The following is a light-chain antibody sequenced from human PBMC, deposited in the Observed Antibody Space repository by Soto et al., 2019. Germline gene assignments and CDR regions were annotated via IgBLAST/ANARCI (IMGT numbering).Light chain of an antibody. J-gene: IGKJ2*02. CDR2: DAS. Sequence: IGLSQSLATLSLTPGERATLSCRASQSVSSYLAWYQQKPGQAPRLLIYDASNRATGIPARFSGSGSGTDFTLTIISLEPEEFAVYYCQQRDSWCTFGNGTKLEI. CDR3: QQRDSWCT. V-gene: IGKV3-11*01. CDR1: QSVSSY.